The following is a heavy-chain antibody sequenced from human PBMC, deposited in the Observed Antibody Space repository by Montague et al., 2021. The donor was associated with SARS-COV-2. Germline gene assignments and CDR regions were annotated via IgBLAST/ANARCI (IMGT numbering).Heavy chain of an antibody. Sequence: SLRLSCAASGFTFSIYAMRWVRQAPGKGLEWVSAISNSGSKQRYTDSVKGRFTISRDNSKNTLYPQMDSLRAEDTAVYYCAKDQVVPPDRNLDYWGQGTLVSVSS. CDR1: GFTFSIYA. J-gene: IGHJ4*02. V-gene: IGHV3-23*01. CDR3: AKDQVVPPDRNLDY. CDR2: ISNSGSKQ. D-gene: IGHD2-2*01.